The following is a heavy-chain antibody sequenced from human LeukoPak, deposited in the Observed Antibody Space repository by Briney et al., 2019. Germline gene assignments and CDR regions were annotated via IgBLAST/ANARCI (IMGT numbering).Heavy chain of an antibody. CDR1: GFTFSSHW. D-gene: IGHD3-3*01. Sequence: GGSLRLSCADSGFTFSSHWMHWVRQAPGKGLVWVSRIKYDASSTSYADSVKGRFTISRDNSKNTLYLQMNSLRAEDTAVYYCAKEMTTRYDFWSGYPPLDYWGQGTLVTVSS. V-gene: IGHV3-74*01. CDR2: IKYDASST. J-gene: IGHJ4*02. CDR3: AKEMTTRYDFWSGYPPLDY.